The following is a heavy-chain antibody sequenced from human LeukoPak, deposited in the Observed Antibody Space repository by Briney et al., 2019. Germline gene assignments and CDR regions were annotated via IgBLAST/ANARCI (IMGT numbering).Heavy chain of an antibody. D-gene: IGHD5-24*01. CDR2: IFYSGST. CDR1: SGSISTSNYY. V-gene: IGHV4-39*07. Sequence: PSETLSLTCTVSSGSISTSNYYWGWVRQPPGKALEWIGNIFYSGSTYYSPSLKSRVTISLDTSRNQFSLRLSSVTAADTAVYFCASSRDVYPFRAFDIWGQGTMVTVSS. CDR3: ASSRDVYPFRAFDI. J-gene: IGHJ3*02.